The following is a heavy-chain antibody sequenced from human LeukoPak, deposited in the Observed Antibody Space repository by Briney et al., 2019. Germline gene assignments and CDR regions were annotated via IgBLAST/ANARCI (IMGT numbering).Heavy chain of an antibody. V-gene: IGHV4-39*07. CDR2: IYYSGST. CDR1: GGSISSSSYY. Sequence: MALETLSLTCTVSGGSISSSSYYWGWIRQPPGKGLEWIGSIYYSGSTYYNPSLKSRVTISVDTSKNQFSLKLSSVTAADTAVYYCARDNWNYGSSMDVWGQGTTVTVSS. CDR3: ARDNWNYGSSMDV. D-gene: IGHD1-7*01. J-gene: IGHJ6*02.